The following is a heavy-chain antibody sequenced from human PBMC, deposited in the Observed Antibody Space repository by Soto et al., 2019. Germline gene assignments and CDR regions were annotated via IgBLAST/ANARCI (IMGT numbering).Heavy chain of an antibody. J-gene: IGHJ4*02. CDR1: GYTFTGYY. CDR3: ARDPMSSGRGLAGGSDY. Sequence: ASVKVSCKASGYTFTGYYMHWVRQAPGQGLEWMGWINPNSGGTNYAQKFQGWVTMTRDTSISTAYMELSRLRSDDTAVHYCARDPMSSGRGLAGGSDYWGQGTLVTVSS. V-gene: IGHV1-2*04. D-gene: IGHD6-19*01. CDR2: INPNSGGT.